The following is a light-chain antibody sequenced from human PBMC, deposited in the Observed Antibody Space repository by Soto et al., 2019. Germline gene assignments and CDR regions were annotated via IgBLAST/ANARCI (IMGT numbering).Light chain of an antibody. CDR2: EVV. CDR1: SSDVGGYNY. J-gene: IGLJ3*02. Sequence: QSALTQPASVSGSPGQSITISCTGTSSDVGGYNYVSWYQQHPGKAPKLMIYEVVNRPSGVSNRFSGSKSDNTASLTISGLQAEDEADYYCSSYTGTSTLLFGGGTKLTV. V-gene: IGLV2-14*01. CDR3: SSYTGTSTLL.